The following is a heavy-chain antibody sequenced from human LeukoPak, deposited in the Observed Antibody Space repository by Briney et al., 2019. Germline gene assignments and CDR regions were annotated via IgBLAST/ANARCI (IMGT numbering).Heavy chain of an antibody. Sequence: ASVKVSCKASGYTFTSYAMNWVRQAPGQGLEWMGWINTNTGNPTYAQGFTGRFVFSLDTSVSTAYLQISSLKAEDTAVYYCARDRVGYDSSGYYVDYWGQGTLVTVSS. CDR1: GYTFTSYA. V-gene: IGHV7-4-1*02. CDR2: INTNTGNP. CDR3: ARDRVGYDSSGYYVDY. D-gene: IGHD3-22*01. J-gene: IGHJ4*02.